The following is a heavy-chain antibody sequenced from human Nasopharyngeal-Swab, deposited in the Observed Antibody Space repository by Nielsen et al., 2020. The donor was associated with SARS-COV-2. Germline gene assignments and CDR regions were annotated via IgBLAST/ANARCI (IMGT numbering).Heavy chain of an antibody. V-gene: IGHV4-39*01. J-gene: IGHJ4*02. Sequence: WIRQHPGKGLEWIGSIFYSGNTYYNPSLKSRVTISVDTSKNQFSLKLNSVTAADTAVYHCARGLVWGQGTLVTVSS. CDR2: IFYSGNT. CDR3: ARGLV. D-gene: IGHD3-3*01.